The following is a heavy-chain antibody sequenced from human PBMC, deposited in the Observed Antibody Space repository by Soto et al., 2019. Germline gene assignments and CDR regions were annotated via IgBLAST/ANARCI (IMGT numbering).Heavy chain of an antibody. V-gene: IGHV3-48*02. CDR3: ARDRERYSGSYYVPNGGDV. J-gene: IGHJ6*01. CDR2: ISGGSSTI. Sequence: EVQLVQSGGGLVQAGGSLRLSCAASGFTFSSYSMNWVRQAPGKGLEWISYISGGSSTIYYADSVKGRFTISRENAKNSLYLQMNSLRDEDTAVYYCARDRERYSGSYYVPNGGDVW. D-gene: IGHD1-26*01. CDR1: GFTFSSYS.